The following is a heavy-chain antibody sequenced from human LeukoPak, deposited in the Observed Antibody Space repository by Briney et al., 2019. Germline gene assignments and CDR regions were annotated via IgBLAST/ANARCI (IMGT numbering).Heavy chain of an antibody. CDR2: ISAYNGNT. Sequence: ASVTVSCKASGYTFNTYGINWVRQAPGQGLEWMGWISAYNGNTNYAQNFQGRVTLTTDTSTSTAYMELTSLRSDDTAVYYCARDGRQWVPLNWFDPWGQGTLVTVSS. V-gene: IGHV1-18*04. CDR1: GYTFNTYG. CDR3: ARDGRQWVPLNWFDP. J-gene: IGHJ5*02. D-gene: IGHD6-19*01.